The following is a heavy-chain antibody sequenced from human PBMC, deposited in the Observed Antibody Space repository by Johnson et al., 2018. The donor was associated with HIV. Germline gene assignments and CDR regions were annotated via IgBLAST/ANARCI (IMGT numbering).Heavy chain of an antibody. CDR2: ISYDGSNK. D-gene: IGHD6-13*01. CDR1: GFTFSSYG. CDR3: AKRRGVFFDAFDI. Sequence: QVQLVESGGGVVQPGRSLRLSCAASGFTFSSYGMHWVRQAPGKGLEWVAVISYDGSNKYYADSVKGRFTISRDNSKNTLYLQMNSLRAEDTAVYYWAKRRGVFFDAFDIWGQGTMVTVSS. J-gene: IGHJ3*02. V-gene: IGHV3-30*18.